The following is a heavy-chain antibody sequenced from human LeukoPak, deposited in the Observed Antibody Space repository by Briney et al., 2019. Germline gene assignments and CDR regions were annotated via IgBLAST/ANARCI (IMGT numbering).Heavy chain of an antibody. CDR1: GFTFSSYG. CDR3: ARDSTVATYYGVDV. Sequence: GGSLRLSCAASGFTFSSYGMHWVRQAPVKGLEWVAVIWYDGSNKYYADSVKGRFTISRDNSKNTLYLQMNSLRAEDTAVYYCARDSTVATYYGVDVWGQGTTVTVSS. CDR2: IWYDGSNK. V-gene: IGHV3-33*01. J-gene: IGHJ6*02. D-gene: IGHD6-19*01.